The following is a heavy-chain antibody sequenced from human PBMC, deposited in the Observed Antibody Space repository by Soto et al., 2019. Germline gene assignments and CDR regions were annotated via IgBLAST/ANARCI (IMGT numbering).Heavy chain of an antibody. Sequence: SETLSLTCTVSGGSISSGDYYWSWIRQPPGKGLEWIGYIYYSGSTYYNPSLKSRVTISVDTSKNQFSLKPSSVTAADTAVYYCARDLRYYGSGTSGMDVWGQGTTVTVSS. CDR2: IYYSGST. D-gene: IGHD3-10*01. J-gene: IGHJ6*02. CDR3: ARDLRYYGSGTSGMDV. V-gene: IGHV4-30-4*01. CDR1: GGSISSGDYY.